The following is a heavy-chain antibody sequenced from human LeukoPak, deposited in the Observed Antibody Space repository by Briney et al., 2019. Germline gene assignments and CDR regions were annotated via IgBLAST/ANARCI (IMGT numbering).Heavy chain of an antibody. CDR3: ARSGGYYFDY. D-gene: IGHD3-10*01. CDR2: IYYSGST. V-gene: IGHV4-31*03. Sequence: SGTLSLTCTVSGGSISSGGYYWSWIRQHPGKSLEWIGYIYYSGSTYYNPSLKSRVTILVDTSKNQFSLKLSSVTAADTAVYYCARSGGYYFDYWGQGTLVTVSS. CDR1: GGSISSGGYY. J-gene: IGHJ4*02.